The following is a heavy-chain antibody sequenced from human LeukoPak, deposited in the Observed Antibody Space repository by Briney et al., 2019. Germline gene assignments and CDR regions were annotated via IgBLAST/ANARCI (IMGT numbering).Heavy chain of an antibody. V-gene: IGHV1-24*01. Sequence: GASVKVSCKISGHTLTELSMHWVRQAPGKGLEWMGGFDPEDGETIYAQKFQGRVTMTEDTSTDTAYMELSSLRSEDTAVYYCATDSSFRYSGYDSVASFDYWGQGTLVTVSS. CDR2: FDPEDGET. D-gene: IGHD5-12*01. CDR3: ATDSSFRYSGYDSVASFDY. CDR1: GHTLTELS. J-gene: IGHJ4*02.